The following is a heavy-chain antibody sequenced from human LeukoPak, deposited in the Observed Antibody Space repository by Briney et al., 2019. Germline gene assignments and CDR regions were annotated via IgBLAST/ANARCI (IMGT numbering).Heavy chain of an antibody. CDR1: GGSFSGYY. CDR2: INHSGST. CDR3: ARVHYYDSSGIDY. Sequence: SETLSLTCAVYGGSFSGYYWSWIRQPPGKGLEWIGEINHSGSTNYNPSLKSRVTISVDTSKNQFSLKLSSVAAADTAVYYCARVHYYDSSGIDYWGQGTLVTVSS. D-gene: IGHD3-22*01. V-gene: IGHV4-34*01. J-gene: IGHJ4*02.